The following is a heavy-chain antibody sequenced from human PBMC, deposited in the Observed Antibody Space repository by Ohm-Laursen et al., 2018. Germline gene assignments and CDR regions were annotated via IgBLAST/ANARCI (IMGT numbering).Heavy chain of an antibody. CDR2: ISWNSVTI. CDR1: GFTFENYA. Sequence: SLRLSCTASGFTFENYAMHWVRQAPGKGLEWVSGISWNSVTIVYADSVKGRFTISRDNAKNSLYLQMNSLRAEDTALYYCAKDYGDYGGHFDYWGQGTLVTVSS. J-gene: IGHJ4*02. V-gene: IGHV3-9*01. CDR3: AKDYGDYGGHFDY. D-gene: IGHD4-17*01.